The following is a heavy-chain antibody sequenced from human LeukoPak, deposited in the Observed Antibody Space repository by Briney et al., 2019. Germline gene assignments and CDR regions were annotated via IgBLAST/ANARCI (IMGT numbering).Heavy chain of an antibody. CDR2: ISAYNGNT. D-gene: IGHD3-22*01. CDR3: ARDLGPSSGYYDYYYGMDV. Sequence: ASVKVSCKASGYTFTSYDISWVRQAPGQGLEWMGWISAYNGNTNYAQKLQGRVTMTTDTSTSTAYMELRSLRSDDTAVYYCARDLGPSSGYYDYYYGMDVWGQGTTVTVSS. J-gene: IGHJ6*02. V-gene: IGHV1-18*01. CDR1: GYTFTSYD.